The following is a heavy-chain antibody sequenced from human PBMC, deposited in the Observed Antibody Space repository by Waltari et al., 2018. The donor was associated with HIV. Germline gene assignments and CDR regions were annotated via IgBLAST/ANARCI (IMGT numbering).Heavy chain of an antibody. Sequence: QVQLQESGTGLVKPSETLSLTCPVSGGSFISYHWTWIRQPPGKGLEWIGYIYYTGRTNCNPSLKSRVTISVDTSKNQFSLRLRSVTAADTAVYYCARGLFGVGSNWFDPWGQGILVTVSS. CDR3: ARGLFGVGSNWFDP. J-gene: IGHJ5*02. CDR2: IYYTGRT. CDR1: GGSFISYH. D-gene: IGHD3-3*01. V-gene: IGHV4-59*01.